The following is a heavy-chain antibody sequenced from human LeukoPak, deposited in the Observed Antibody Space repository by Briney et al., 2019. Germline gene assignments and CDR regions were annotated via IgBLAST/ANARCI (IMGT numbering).Heavy chain of an antibody. CDR2: IKEDGSEK. CDR1: GLTFSNHW. Sequence: GGSLRLSCAASGLTFSNHWVTWVRQAPGKGLEWVANIKEDGSEKNYVDSVKGRFTISRDNTKSSLYLQMNSLRAEDTAVYYCARDRYSSGWFYFDYWGQGTLVTVSS. J-gene: IGHJ4*02. D-gene: IGHD6-19*01. CDR3: ARDRYSSGWFYFDY. V-gene: IGHV3-7*05.